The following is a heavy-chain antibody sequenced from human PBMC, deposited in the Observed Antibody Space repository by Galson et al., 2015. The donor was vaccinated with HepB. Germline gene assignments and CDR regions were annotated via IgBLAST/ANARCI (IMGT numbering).Heavy chain of an antibody. Sequence: SLRLSCAASGFTFDDYAIHWVRQVPGKGLEWVSGINWDGVLINYPDSVNGRFTVSRDNVKNCLYLQVNDLRPEDTALYFCARAPKGWGPSDYWGQGTLVTVSS. CDR3: ARAPKGWGPSDY. J-gene: IGHJ4*02. D-gene: IGHD3-16*01. CDR2: INWDGVLI. CDR1: GFTFDDYA. V-gene: IGHV3-9*01.